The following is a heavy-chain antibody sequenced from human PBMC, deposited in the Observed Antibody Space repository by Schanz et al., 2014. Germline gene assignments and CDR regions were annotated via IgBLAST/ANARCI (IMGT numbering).Heavy chain of an antibody. J-gene: IGHJ4*02. CDR1: EYSFTSYS. Sequence: QVHLVQSGAEVKRPGASVKVSCKASEYSFTSYSMHWVRQAPGQRLEWMGWINTGSGDTKYSQNFQGRVTITRDTSASTAYMELSSLRSEGTAVYSCARGIGGYGANNYFDYWGQGTLVTVSS. V-gene: IGHV1-3*04. D-gene: IGHD5-12*01. CDR3: ARGIGGYGANNYFDY. CDR2: INTGSGDT.